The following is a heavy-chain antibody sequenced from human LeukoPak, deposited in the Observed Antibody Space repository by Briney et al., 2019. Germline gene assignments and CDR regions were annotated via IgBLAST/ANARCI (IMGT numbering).Heavy chain of an antibody. CDR2: ISSSSSYI. Sequence: PGGSQRLSCAASGLTISSYSMNWVRQAPGKGLEWVSSISSSSSYIYYADSVKGRFTISRDNAKNSLYLQMNSLRAEDTAVYYCARDRSTDYYDSSGYSSAFDYWGQGTLVTVSS. J-gene: IGHJ4*02. V-gene: IGHV3-21*01. CDR1: GLTISSYS. CDR3: ARDRSTDYYDSSGYSSAFDY. D-gene: IGHD3-22*01.